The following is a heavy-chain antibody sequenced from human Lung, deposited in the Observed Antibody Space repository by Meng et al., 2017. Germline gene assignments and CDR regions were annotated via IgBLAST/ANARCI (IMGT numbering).Heavy chain of an antibody. D-gene: IGHD4-11*01. V-gene: IGHV4-34*01. J-gene: IGHJ4*02. CDR1: GGSFSDYY. CDR3: ARGPTTMAHDFDY. CDR2: INHSGST. Sequence: QVQLQRWGPGLLKPSETLSLTSVVSGGSFSDYYWSWIRQPPGKGLEWIGEINHSGSTNYNPSLESRATISVDTSQNNLSLKLSSVTAADSAVYYCARGPTTMAHDFDYWGQGTLVTVSS.